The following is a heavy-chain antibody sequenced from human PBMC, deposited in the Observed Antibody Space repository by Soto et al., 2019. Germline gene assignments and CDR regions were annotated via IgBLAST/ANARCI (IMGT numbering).Heavy chain of an antibody. CDR3: AGRRVRGARYYYYYYMDV. CDR1: GGSFSGYY. CDR2: INHSGST. Sequence: QVQLQQWGAGLLKPSETLSLTCAVYGGSFSGYYWSWIRQPPGKGLEWIGEINHSGSTNYNPSLKSRVTISVDTSKNQFSLKLSSVTAADTAVYYWAGRRVRGARYYYYYYMDVWGKGTTVTVSS. D-gene: IGHD3-10*01. V-gene: IGHV4-34*01. J-gene: IGHJ6*03.